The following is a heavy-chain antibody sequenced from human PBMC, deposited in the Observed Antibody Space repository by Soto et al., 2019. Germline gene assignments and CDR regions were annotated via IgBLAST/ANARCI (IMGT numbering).Heavy chain of an antibody. CDR3: TTNFYSDYGMDV. CDR2: IKSKSDGGTT. Sequence: EVQLVESGGGLVKPGGSLRLSCAASGITFSKAWMNWVRQSPGKGLEWVGRIKSKSDGGTTDYAAPVKGRFTISRDDSKNTLCLQMNSLKNEDTAVYYCTTNFYSDYGMDVWGQGTTVTVSS. D-gene: IGHD4-4*01. CDR1: GITFSKAW. V-gene: IGHV3-15*01. J-gene: IGHJ6*02.